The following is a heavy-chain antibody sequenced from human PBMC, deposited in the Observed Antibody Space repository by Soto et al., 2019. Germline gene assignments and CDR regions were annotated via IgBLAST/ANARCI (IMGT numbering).Heavy chain of an antibody. CDR1: GLTFSDYG. V-gene: IGHV3-30*18. Sequence: GGSLRLSCVVSGLTFSDYGFHWVRQAPGKGLDWLAAISYDGSFVYYVDSVRGRFTISRDNSRNTLDLQMNTLRHEDTAVYYCAKERGRNRNFAMDVWGQGTSVTVSS. CDR3: AKERGRNRNFAMDV. CDR2: ISYDGSFV. D-gene: IGHD1-1*01. J-gene: IGHJ6*02.